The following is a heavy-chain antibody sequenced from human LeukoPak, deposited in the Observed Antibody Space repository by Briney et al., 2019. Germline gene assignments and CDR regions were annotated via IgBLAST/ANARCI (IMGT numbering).Heavy chain of an antibody. CDR1: GFTFSSYA. D-gene: IGHD2-15*01. CDR3: AKDGGYCSGGSCYSPFGKYFRH. Sequence: GGSLRLSCAASGFTFSSYAMSWVRQAPGKGLEWVSAISGSGGSTYYADSVKGRFTISRDNSKNTLYLQMNSLRAEDTAVYYCAKDGGYCSGGSCYSPFGKYFRHWGQGTLVTVSS. CDR2: ISGSGGST. V-gene: IGHV3-23*01. J-gene: IGHJ1*01.